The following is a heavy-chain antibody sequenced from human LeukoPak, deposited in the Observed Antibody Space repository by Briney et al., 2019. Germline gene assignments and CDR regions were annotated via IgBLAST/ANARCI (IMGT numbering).Heavy chain of an antibody. Sequence: ASETLSLTCTVSGGSITSGYWSWLRQPPGKGLEWIGFVSYSGNTNSNPSLKSRVTISLHTSKTQFSLKLNSVTAADTAVYYCARRRGYSYGNYYFDYWGQGTLVTVSS. CDR2: VSYSGNT. V-gene: IGHV4-59*08. D-gene: IGHD5-18*01. CDR3: ARRRGYSYGNYYFDY. CDR1: GGSITSGY. J-gene: IGHJ4*02.